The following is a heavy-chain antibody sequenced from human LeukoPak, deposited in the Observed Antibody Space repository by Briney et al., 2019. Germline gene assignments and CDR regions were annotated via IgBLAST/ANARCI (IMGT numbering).Heavy chain of an antibody. D-gene: IGHD1-1*01. CDR3: ARERSTSGTDSDCYFDL. CDR2: IYHGGST. J-gene: IGHJ2*01. Sequence: SGTLFLTCAVSGGSISSYNWWSWVRQPPGKGLEWVGEIYHGGSTNYNPALKSRVTISVDKSKNQFSLRLSSVTAADTAVYYCARERSTSGTDSDCYFDLWGRGTLVTVSS. V-gene: IGHV4-4*02. CDR1: GGSISSYNW.